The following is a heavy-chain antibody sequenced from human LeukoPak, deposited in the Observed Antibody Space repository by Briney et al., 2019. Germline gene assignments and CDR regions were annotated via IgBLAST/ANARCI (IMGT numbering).Heavy chain of an antibody. J-gene: IGHJ4*02. D-gene: IGHD6-19*01. CDR3: AKALIAVYPFDY. CDR1: GFTFSSYA. CDR2: ISGSGGST. Sequence: GKSPRLSCAASGFTFSSYAMSWVRQAPGKGLEWVSAISGSGGSTYYADSVKGRFTISRDNSKNTLYLQMNSVRAEDTAVYYCAKALIAVYPFDYWGQGTLVTVSS. V-gene: IGHV3-23*01.